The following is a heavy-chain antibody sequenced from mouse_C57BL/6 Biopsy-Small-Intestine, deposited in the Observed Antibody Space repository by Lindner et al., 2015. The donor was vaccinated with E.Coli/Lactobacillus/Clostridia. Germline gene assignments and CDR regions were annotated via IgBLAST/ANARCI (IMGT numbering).Heavy chain of an antibody. CDR3: ATPAMDY. CDR2: ISSDSSTI. CDR1: GFTFSDYG. Sequence: QLQESGGGLVQPIGSLKLSCAASGFTFSDYGMHWVRQAPEKGLEWVAYISSDSSTIYYADTVKGRFTISRDNAKNTLFLQMTSLRSEDTAMYYCATPAMDYWGQGTSVTVSS. J-gene: IGHJ4*01. V-gene: IGHV5-17*01.